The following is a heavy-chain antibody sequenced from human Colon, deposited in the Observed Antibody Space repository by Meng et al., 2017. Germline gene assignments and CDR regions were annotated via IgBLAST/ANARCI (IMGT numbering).Heavy chain of an antibody. D-gene: IGHD1-1*01. J-gene: IGHJ4*02. CDR3: GRDQGRQLINH. CDR2: VYHRGDT. Sequence: VRLMWSGPGRVKPSGTLSLTCTVSGDSISSDIWWSWVRQPPGKGLEWIGEVYHRGDTNYNPSLKSRVVISVDRSKNQFSLNLSSVTAADTAVYYCGRDQGRQLINHWGQGTLVTVSS. V-gene: IGHV4-4*02. CDR1: GDSISSDIW.